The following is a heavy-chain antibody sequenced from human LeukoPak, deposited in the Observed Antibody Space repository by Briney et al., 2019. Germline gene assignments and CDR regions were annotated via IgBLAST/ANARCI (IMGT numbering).Heavy chain of an antibody. V-gene: IGHV4-34*01. D-gene: IGHD2-15*01. J-gene: IGHJ6*02. CDR1: GGSFSGYY. CDR2: INHSGST. Sequence: PSETLSLTCAVYGGSFSGYYWSWIRQPPGKGLEWIGEINHSGSTNHNPSLKSRVTISVDTSKNQFSLKLSSVTAADTAVYYCARVRLLNYYYYGMDVWGQGTTVTVS. CDR3: ARVRLLNYYYYGMDV.